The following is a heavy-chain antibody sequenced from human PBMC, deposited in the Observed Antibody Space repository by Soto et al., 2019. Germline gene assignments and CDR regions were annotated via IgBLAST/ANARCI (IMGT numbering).Heavy chain of an antibody. CDR3: ARETSTGNYYMDV. CDR2: ISTSSSNI. Sequence: EVQXVESGGGLVQPGGSLRLSCAASGFSFSYYGMNWVRQAQGKGLEWVSYISTSSSNIYYADSVKGRFTISRDNAKNSLSLQMNSLRAADTAVYYCARETSTGNYYMDVWGKGTTVTVSS. V-gene: IGHV3-48*01. CDR1: GFSFSYYG. D-gene: IGHD2-2*01. J-gene: IGHJ6*03.